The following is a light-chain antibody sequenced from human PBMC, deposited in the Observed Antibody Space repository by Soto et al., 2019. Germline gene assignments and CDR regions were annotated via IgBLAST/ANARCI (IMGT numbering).Light chain of an antibody. CDR2: AAS. CDR3: QQYGSSRTWT. Sequence: EVVLTQSPGTVSLSPGERVTLSCRASQSVISNYLAWFQQRPGQAPRLLIYAASSRATGIPDRFSGSGSGTDFTLSSSRLEPEDFAVYYCQQYGSSRTWTFGQGTKVEIK. J-gene: IGKJ1*01. CDR1: QSVISNY. V-gene: IGKV3-20*01.